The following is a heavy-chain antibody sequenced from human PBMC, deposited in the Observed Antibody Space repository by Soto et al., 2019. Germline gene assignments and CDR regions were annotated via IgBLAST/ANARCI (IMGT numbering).Heavy chain of an antibody. CDR1: GFTFSDYY. Sequence: GGSLRLSCAASGFTFSDYYMSWIRQAPGKGLEWVSYISSSGSTIYYADSVKGRFTISRDNAKNSLYLQMNSLRAEDTAVYYCARESRMEWLLLTLGYMDVWGKGTTVTVSS. CDR3: ARESRMEWLLLTLGYMDV. CDR2: ISSSGSTI. V-gene: IGHV3-11*01. D-gene: IGHD3-3*01. J-gene: IGHJ6*03.